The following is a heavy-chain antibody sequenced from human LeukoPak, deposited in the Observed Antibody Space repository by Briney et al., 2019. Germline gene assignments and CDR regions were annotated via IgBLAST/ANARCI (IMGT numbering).Heavy chain of an antibody. CDR1: GGSISSGDYY. D-gene: IGHD2-2*01. J-gene: IGHJ3*02. Sequence: PSETLSLTCTVSGGSISSGDYYWSWIRQPPGKGLEWIGYIYYSGSTYYNPSLKSRVTISVDTSKNQFSLKLSSVTAADTAVYYCARTQYCSSTSCYDAFDIWGQGTMVTVSS. CDR2: IYYSGST. V-gene: IGHV4-30-4*08. CDR3: ARTQYCSSTSCYDAFDI.